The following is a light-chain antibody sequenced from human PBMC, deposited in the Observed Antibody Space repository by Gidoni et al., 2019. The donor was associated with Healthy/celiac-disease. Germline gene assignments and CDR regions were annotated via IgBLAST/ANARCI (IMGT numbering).Light chain of an antibody. CDR1: QSVSSY. CDR2: DAS. V-gene: IGKV3-11*01. J-gene: IGKJ2*01. Sequence: ILLTQSPATLSLSPGGSATLSCRASQSVSSYLAWYQQKPGQAPRLLIYDASNRATGIPARFSGSGSGTDFTLTISSLEPEDFAVYYCQQRSNWPPMYTFXQXTKLEIK. CDR3: QQRSNWPPMYT.